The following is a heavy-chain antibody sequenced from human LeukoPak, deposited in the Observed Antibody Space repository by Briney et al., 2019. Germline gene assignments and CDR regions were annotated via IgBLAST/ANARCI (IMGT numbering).Heavy chain of an antibody. D-gene: IGHD3-10*01. Sequence: ASVKVSCKASGYTFTSYYMHWVRQAPGQGLEWVGIINPSGGSTSYAQKFQGRVTMTRDTSTSTVYMELSSLGSEDTAVYYCARVLVRAFDYWGQGTLVTVSS. J-gene: IGHJ4*02. CDR2: INPSGGST. CDR1: GYTFTSYY. V-gene: IGHV1-46*01. CDR3: ARVLVRAFDY.